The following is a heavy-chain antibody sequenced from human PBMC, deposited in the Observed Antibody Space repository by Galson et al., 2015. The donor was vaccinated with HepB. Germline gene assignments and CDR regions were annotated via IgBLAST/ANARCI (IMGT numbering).Heavy chain of an antibody. CDR3: AKAPPYYYDSSGYYSLGY. CDR2: ISYDGSNK. CDR1: GFTFSSYG. V-gene: IGHV3-30*18. D-gene: IGHD3-22*01. Sequence: SLRLSCAASGFTFSSYGMHWVRQAPGKGLEWVAVISYDGSNKYYADSVKGRFTISRDNSKNTLYLQMNSLRAEDTAVYYCAKAPPYYYDSSGYYSLGYWGQGTLVTVSS. J-gene: IGHJ4*02.